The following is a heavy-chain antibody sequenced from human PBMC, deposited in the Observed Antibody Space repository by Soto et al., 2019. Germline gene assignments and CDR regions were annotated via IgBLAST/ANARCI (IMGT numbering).Heavy chain of an antibody. CDR2: INAGTGST. Sequence: GASVKVSCKASGYSFTRYALHWVRQAPGQRLEWMGWINAGTGSTIYSQKFQGRVTITRDTSANTAYMELSSLRSEDTAVYYCAREKGSTGTFDYWGQGALVTVSS. V-gene: IGHV1-3*01. CDR1: GYSFTRYA. D-gene: IGHD1-1*01. J-gene: IGHJ4*02. CDR3: AREKGSTGTFDY.